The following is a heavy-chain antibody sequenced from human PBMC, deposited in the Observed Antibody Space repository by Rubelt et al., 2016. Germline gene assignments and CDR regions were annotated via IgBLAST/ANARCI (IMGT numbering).Heavy chain of an antibody. CDR2: ISGSGGST. CDR1: GFTFSSYA. D-gene: IGHD1-7*01. J-gene: IGHJ4*02. CDR3: AKTKEHRNYYFDY. Sequence: ASGFTFSSYAMSWVRQAPGKGLEWVSAISGSGGSTYYADSVKGRFTISRDNSKNTLYLQMNSLRAEDTAVYYCAKTKEHRNYYFDYWGQGTLVTVSS. V-gene: IGHV3-23*01.